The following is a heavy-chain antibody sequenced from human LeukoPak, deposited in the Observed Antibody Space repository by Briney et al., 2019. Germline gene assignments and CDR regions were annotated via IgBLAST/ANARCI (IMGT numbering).Heavy chain of an antibody. Sequence: GGSLRLSCAASGFTFSDYYMNWIRQASGKGLEWVSYISIRGATIYYADSVRGRFTISRDNAKNSLFLQMNSLRAEDTAVYYCARAPYDILTGYDYWGQGTLVTVSS. CDR2: ISIRGATI. V-gene: IGHV3-11*01. CDR1: GFTFSDYY. J-gene: IGHJ4*02. D-gene: IGHD3-9*01. CDR3: ARAPYDILTGYDY.